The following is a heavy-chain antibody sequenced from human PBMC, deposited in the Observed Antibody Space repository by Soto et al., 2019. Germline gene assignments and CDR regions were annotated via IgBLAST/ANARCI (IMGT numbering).Heavy chain of an antibody. J-gene: IGHJ6*03. CDR2: IYYSGST. CDR1: GGSISSGGYY. Sequence: QVQLQESGPGLVKPSQTLSLTCTVSGGSISSGGYYWSWIRQHPGKGLEWIGYIYYSGSTYYNPSLKRRVTISADTYKNQFSLKLSSVAAADTAVYYCARGGLHQRYYYYMDVWGKGTTVTVSS. D-gene: IGHD5-12*01. V-gene: IGHV4-31*03. CDR3: ARGGLHQRYYYYMDV.